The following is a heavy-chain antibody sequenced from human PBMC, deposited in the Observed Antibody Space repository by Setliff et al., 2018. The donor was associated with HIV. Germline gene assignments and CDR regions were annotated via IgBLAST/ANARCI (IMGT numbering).Heavy chain of an antibody. CDR1: GYIFTDYY. J-gene: IGHJ3*02. V-gene: IGHV1-2*02. CDR2: INPNSGAT. Sequence: ASVKVSCKASGYIFTDYYIHWVRQAPAQGLEWMGWINPNSGATNYAQKFQGRVTMTRATSISTAYMGLSRLRSDDTAVYYCARDRIEGATDAFDIWGQGTMVTVSS. CDR3: ARDRIEGATDAFDI. D-gene: IGHD1-26*01.